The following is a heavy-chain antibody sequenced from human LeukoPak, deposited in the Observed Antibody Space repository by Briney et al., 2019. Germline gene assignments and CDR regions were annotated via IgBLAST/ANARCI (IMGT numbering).Heavy chain of an antibody. J-gene: IGHJ4*02. D-gene: IGHD6-13*01. CDR3: ARDRGPGIAEY. CDR1: GGSISSYY. V-gene: IGHV4-59*01. CDR2: IYYSGST. Sequence: PSETLSLTCTVSGGSISSYYWSWIRQPPGKGLEWIGYIYYSGSTNYNPSLKSRVTISVDTSKNQFSLKLSSVTAADTAVYYCARDRGPGIAEYWGQGTLVTVSS.